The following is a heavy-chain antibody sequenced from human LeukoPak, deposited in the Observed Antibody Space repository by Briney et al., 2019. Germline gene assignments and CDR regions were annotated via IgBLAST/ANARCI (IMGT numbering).Heavy chain of an antibody. CDR1: GFTFSSYS. Sequence: PGGSLRLSCAASGFTFSSYSMNWVRQAPGKGLGWVSYISSSSSTIYYADSVKGRFTISRDNAKNSLYLQMNSLRDEDTAVYYCASSSGWYLSSDYWGQGTLVTVSS. D-gene: IGHD6-19*01. CDR2: ISSSSSTI. V-gene: IGHV3-48*02. J-gene: IGHJ4*02. CDR3: ASSSGWYLSSDY.